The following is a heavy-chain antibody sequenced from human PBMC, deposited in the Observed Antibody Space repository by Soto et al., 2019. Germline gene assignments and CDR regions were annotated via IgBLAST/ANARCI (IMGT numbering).Heavy chain of an antibody. CDR2: IKQDGSEK. D-gene: IGHD3-3*01. Sequence: VGWVIKKKRKWLEWVANIKQDGSEKYYVDSVKGRFTISRDNAKNSLYLEMNSLRDEDTAVYYCASHYDMWSGYLSPAAYWLQGTLVIVSS. CDR3: ASHYDMWSGYLSPAAY. J-gene: IGHJ4*02. V-gene: IGHV3-7*05.